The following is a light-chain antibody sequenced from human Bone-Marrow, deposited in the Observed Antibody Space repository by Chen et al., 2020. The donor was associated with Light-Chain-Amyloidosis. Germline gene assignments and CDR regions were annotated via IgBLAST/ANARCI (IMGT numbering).Light chain of an antibody. CDR2: EDT. CDR1: TSDVGTYNL. V-gene: IGLV2-23*01. J-gene: IGLJ2*01. Sequence: QSALTQPASVSGSPGQSITISCTGTTSDVGTYNLVSWYQQHPGKAPKLIIFEDTQRPSGVSTRFSASKSVNTASLRIFRLQAEDEVDYYCCSYAGSNTYVFGGGTKLTVL. CDR3: CSYAGSNTYV.